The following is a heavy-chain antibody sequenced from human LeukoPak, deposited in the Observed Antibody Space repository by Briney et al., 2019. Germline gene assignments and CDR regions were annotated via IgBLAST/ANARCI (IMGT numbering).Heavy chain of an antibody. V-gene: IGHV1-46*01. CDR2: INPSGDST. CDR1: GYTFTNYY. Sequence: ASVKVSCKASGYTFTNYYIHWVRQAPGQGLEWMGIINPSGDSTTYAQKFQGRVTMTRDTSTSTVYKELSSLRSEDTAVYYCARHPSPQLHHFDYWGQGTLVTVSP. J-gene: IGHJ4*02. CDR3: ARHPSPQLHHFDY. D-gene: IGHD2-2*01.